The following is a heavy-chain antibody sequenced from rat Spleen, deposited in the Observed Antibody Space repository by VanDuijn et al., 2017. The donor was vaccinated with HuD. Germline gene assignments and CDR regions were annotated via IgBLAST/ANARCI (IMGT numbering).Heavy chain of an antibody. J-gene: IGHJ2*01. CDR3: ARDNNYKAY. D-gene: IGHD1-10*01. Sequence: EVQLQESGPGLVKPSQSLSLTCSVTGYSITSNYWGWIRKFPGNKMEWIGHINSAGSTNYNPSLKSRISITRDTSKNQFFLQVNSVTTEDTATYYCARDNNYKAYWGQGVMVTVSS. CDR2: INSAGST. CDR1: GYSITSNY. V-gene: IGHV3-3*01.